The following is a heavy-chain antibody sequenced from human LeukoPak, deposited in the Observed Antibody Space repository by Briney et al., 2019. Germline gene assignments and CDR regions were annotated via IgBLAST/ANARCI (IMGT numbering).Heavy chain of an antibody. V-gene: IGHV3-21*01. J-gene: IGHJ4*02. D-gene: IGHD3-22*01. CDR3: VSLYYDSSGYYHSFDY. CDR2: ISSTGSYI. CDR1: GFTFDDYG. Sequence: SGGSLRLSCAASGFTFDDYGMSWVRQAPGKGLEWVSSISSTGSYIYYADSVKGRFTISRDNAKNSLYLQMNSLRAEDTAVYYCVSLYYDSSGYYHSFDYWGQGTLVTVSS.